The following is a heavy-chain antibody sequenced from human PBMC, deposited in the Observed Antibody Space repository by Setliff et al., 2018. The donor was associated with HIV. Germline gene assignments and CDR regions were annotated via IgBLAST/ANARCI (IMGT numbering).Heavy chain of an antibody. J-gene: IGHJ6*02. D-gene: IGHD2-15*01. V-gene: IGHV3-48*01. Sequence: GGSLRLSCAASGFTFSTYNMAWVRQAPGKGLEWISYISNSGSTIYYADSVKGRFTISRDNSKNTLYLQMNSLRVEDTAVYYCAKDVCSGAYCYAYYYYGMDVWGQGTMVTVSS. CDR3: AKDVCSGAYCYAYYYYGMDV. CDR2: ISNSGSTI. CDR1: GFTFSTYN.